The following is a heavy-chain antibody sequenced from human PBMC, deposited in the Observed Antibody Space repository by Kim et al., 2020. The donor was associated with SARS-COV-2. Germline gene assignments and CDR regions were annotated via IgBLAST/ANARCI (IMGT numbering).Heavy chain of an antibody. CDR3: AKPPPEYRDNW. D-gene: IGHD6-6*01. J-gene: IGHJ5*01. CDR2: IRGSGDTT. V-gene: IGHV3-23*01. CDR1: GFTFSTYA. Sequence: GGSLRLSCRTSGFTFSTYAMSWVRQAPGKGLEWVSLIRGSGDTTSYADSVKGRFTVSRDNSRDTLYLQMNSLRAEDTAVYYCAKPPPEYRDNW.